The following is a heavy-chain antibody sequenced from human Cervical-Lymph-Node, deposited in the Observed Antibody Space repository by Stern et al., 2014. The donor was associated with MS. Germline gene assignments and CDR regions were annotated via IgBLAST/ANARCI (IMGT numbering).Heavy chain of an antibody. CDR1: GFSLSNARMG. CDR2: NFSNDEK. CDR3: ARIPPGYSVAWDWYFDL. V-gene: IGHV2-26*01. D-gene: IGHD6-13*01. J-gene: IGHJ2*01. Sequence: QVTLKESGPVLVKPTETLTLTCTVSGFSLSNARMGVSWIRQPPGKALEWLAHNFSNDEKSYSPSLKSRLTISKDTSKSQVVLTMTNMDPVDTATYYCARIPPGYSVAWDWYFDLWGRGTLVTVSS.